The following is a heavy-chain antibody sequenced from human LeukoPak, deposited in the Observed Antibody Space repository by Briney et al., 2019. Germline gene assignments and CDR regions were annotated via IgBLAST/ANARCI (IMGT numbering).Heavy chain of an antibody. CDR1: GFTVSCNY. CDR3: ARDTDGYSPFDY. D-gene: IGHD5-24*01. CDR2: IYSGGST. Sequence: GGSLRLSCAASGFTVSCNYMSWVRQAPGKGLEWVSVIYSGGSTYYADSVKGRFTISRDNSKNTLYLQMNSLRAEDTAVYYCARDTDGYSPFDYWGQGTLVTVSS. V-gene: IGHV3-53*01. J-gene: IGHJ4*02.